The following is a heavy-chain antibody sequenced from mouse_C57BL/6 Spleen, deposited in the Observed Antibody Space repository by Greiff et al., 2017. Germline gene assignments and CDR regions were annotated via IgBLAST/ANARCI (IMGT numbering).Heavy chain of an antibody. D-gene: IGHD1-1*01. Sequence: VQLKESGAELVKPGASVKLSCTASGFNIKDYYMHWVKQRTEQGLEWIGRIDPEDGETNYAPKFPGKATITADTSSNTAYLQLSSLTSEDTAVYYCARSNDYAWYFDVWGTGTTVTVSS. CDR1: GFNIKDYY. CDR2: IDPEDGET. CDR3: ARSNDYAWYFDV. J-gene: IGHJ1*03. V-gene: IGHV14-2*01.